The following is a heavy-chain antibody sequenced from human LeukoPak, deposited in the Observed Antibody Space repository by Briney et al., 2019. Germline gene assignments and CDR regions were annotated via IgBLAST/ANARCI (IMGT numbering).Heavy chain of an antibody. J-gene: IGHJ4*02. CDR1: GFTFSSYG. V-gene: IGHV3-30*18. CDR2: ISYDGSIK. CDR3: AKDLGAAANDY. D-gene: IGHD6-13*01. Sequence: GGSLRLSCAASGFTFSSYGMHWVRQAPGKGLEWVAVISYDGSIKYYADSVKGRFTISRDNSKNTLYLQMNSLRAEDTAVYYCAKDLGAAANDYWGQGTLVTVSS.